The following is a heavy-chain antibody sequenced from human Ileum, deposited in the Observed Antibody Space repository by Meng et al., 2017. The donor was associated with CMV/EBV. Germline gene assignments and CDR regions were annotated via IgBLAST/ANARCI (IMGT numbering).Heavy chain of an antibody. V-gene: IGHV4-4*07. CDR3: VRAAARGVPVDL. Sequence: QLQVQESGPRLLQPSATLSLTCTVTGGSLTSYYWTWIRQPAGKGLEWVGRIHPTGTTDDNPSLRSRVSMSLDKSKNQFSLKLTSVTAADTAVYYCVRAAARGVPVDLWGQGTLVTVSS. CDR2: IHPTGTT. CDR1: GGSLTSYY. J-gene: IGHJ5*02. D-gene: IGHD3-10*01.